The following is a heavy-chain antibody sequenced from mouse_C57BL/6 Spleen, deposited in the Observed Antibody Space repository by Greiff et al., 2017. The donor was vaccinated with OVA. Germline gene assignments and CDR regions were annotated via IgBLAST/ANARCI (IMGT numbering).Heavy chain of an antibody. CDR1: GYTFTSYW. J-gene: IGHJ4*01. D-gene: IGHD4-1*01. V-gene: IGHV1-69*01. Sequence: QVQLQQPGAELVMPGASVKLSCKASGYTFTSYWMHWVKQRPGQGLEWIGEIDPSDSYTKYNQKVKGKATLTVDKSSSTAYMQLSSLTSVDSAVYCRASRWGDYAMDYWGQGTSVTVSS. CDR2: IDPSDSYT. CDR3: ASRWGDYAMDY.